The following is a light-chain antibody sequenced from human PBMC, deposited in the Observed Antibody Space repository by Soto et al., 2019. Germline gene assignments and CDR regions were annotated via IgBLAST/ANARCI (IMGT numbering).Light chain of an antibody. CDR1: QSLSSNY. CDR3: HQYDNAPFT. V-gene: IGKV3-20*01. CDR2: GAS. J-gene: IGKJ3*01. Sequence: EIVLTQSPGTLSLSPGERATLSCRASQSLSSNYLAWYQQRPGQSPRLLVYGASSRATGIADRFSGSGFGTDFALTISRLEPEDSAVYYCHQYDNAPFTFGPGTRVGIK.